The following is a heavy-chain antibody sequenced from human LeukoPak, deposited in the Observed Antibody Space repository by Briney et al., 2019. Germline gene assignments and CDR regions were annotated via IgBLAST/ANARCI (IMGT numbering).Heavy chain of an antibody. Sequence: GRSLRLSCAASGFTFDTYRMNWVRQAPGKGLEWVSYISSSSGTIYYADSVKGRFTISRDNAKNSLYLRMNSLRDDDTAVYYCARCAYGGDYFDYWGQGTLVTVSS. CDR1: GFTFDTYR. CDR2: ISSSSGTI. D-gene: IGHD4-23*01. CDR3: ARCAYGGDYFDY. J-gene: IGHJ4*02. V-gene: IGHV3-48*02.